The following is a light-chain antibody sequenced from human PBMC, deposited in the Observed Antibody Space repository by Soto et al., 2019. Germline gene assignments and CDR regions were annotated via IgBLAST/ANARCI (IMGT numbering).Light chain of an antibody. V-gene: IGKV1-27*01. CDR3: HRYNSFPLT. J-gene: IGKJ4*01. CDR1: QGIGNF. CDR2: AAS. Sequence: DIEMTQSPSSLSASVGDRVTISCRASQGIGNFLAWYQHKQGNVPKLLIYAASTLQSGCPSRFSGSGSGTDFTLTISDLQPEDVATYFCHRYNSFPLTFGGGTKVDIK.